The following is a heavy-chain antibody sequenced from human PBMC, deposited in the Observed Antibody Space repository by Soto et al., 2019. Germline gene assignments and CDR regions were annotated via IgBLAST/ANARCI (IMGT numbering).Heavy chain of an antibody. D-gene: IGHD6-13*01. J-gene: IGHJ4*01. CDR1: GFPFSSYG. CDR3: TRVFGSSWYQAFFDY. V-gene: IGHV3-72*01. Sequence: PGGSLRLSCAASGFPFSSYGMNWVRQAPGKGLEWVGRSRNKVNSYTTEYAASVKGRFTISRDDSKRSLFLQMNSLKTEDTAVYYCTRVFGSSWYQAFFDYWGHGTLVTVSS. CDR2: SRNKVNSYTT.